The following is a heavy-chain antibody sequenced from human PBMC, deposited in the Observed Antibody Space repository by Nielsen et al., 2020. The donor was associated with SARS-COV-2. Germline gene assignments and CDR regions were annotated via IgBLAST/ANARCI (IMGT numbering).Heavy chain of an antibody. V-gene: IGHV1-69*13. CDR3: ARDPFAFSSDFGVVLDAFDI. CDR1: GGTFSSYA. J-gene: IGHJ3*02. Sequence: SVKVSCKASGGTFSSYAISWVRQAHGQGLEWMGGIIPIFGTANYAQKFQGRVTITADESTSTAYMELSSLRSEDTAVYYCARDPFAFSSDFGVVLDAFDIWGQGTMVTVSS. D-gene: IGHD3-3*01. CDR2: IIPIFGTA.